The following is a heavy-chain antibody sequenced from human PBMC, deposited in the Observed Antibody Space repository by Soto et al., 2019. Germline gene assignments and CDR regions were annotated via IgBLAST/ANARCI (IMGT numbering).Heavy chain of an antibody. J-gene: IGHJ3*02. V-gene: IGHV1-46*01. D-gene: IGHD2-8*01. Sequence: ASVKVSCKASGYTFTSYYMHWVRQAPGQGLEWMGIINPSGGSTSYAQKFQGRVTMTRDTSTSTVYMELSRLRSEDTDVYYCARVLNGPAFDIWGQGTMVTVSS. CDR1: GYTFTSYY. CDR3: ARVLNGPAFDI. CDR2: INPSGGST.